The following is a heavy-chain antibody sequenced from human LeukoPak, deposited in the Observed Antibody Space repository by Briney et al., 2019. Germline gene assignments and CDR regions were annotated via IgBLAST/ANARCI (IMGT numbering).Heavy chain of an antibody. J-gene: IGHJ4*02. Sequence: GGSLRLSCAVSGFTFSNYAMSWVRQAPGKGLEWVSSISSTSSYIYYADSLKGRFTISRDNAKSSLYLQMNSLRAEDTALYYCVSGHTFDYWGQGTLVTVSS. V-gene: IGHV3-21*01. CDR2: ISSTSSYI. CDR3: VSGHTFDY. CDR1: GFTFSNYA.